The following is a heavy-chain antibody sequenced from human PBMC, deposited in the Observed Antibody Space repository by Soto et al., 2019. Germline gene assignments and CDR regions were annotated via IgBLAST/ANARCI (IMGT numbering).Heavy chain of an antibody. Sequence: SETLSLTCTVSGGSISSYYWSWIRQPPGKGLEWIGYIYYSGSTNYNPSLKSRVTISVDTSKNQFSLKLSSVTAADTAVYYCAREVRYGGFDYWGQGTLVTVSS. V-gene: IGHV4-59*01. CDR2: IYYSGST. CDR1: GGSISSYY. D-gene: IGHD3-16*01. CDR3: AREVRYGGFDY. J-gene: IGHJ4*02.